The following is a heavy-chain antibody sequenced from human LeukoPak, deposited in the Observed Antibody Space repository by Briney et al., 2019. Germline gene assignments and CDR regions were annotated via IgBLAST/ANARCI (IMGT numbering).Heavy chain of an antibody. CDR1: GFTFSSHA. CDR3: AKSSGGWYSDY. Sequence: GGSLRLSCAASGFTFSSHAMSWVRQAPGKGLEWVSAISGSGGSTYYADSEKGRFAISRDNSKNTLYLQMNSLRAEDTAVYYCAKSSGGWYSDYWGQGTLVTVSS. D-gene: IGHD6-19*01. J-gene: IGHJ4*02. CDR2: ISGSGGST. V-gene: IGHV3-23*01.